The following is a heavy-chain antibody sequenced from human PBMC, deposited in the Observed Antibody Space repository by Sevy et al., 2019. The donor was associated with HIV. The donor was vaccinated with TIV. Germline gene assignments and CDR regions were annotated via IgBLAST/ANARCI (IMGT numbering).Heavy chain of an antibody. D-gene: IGHD2-15*01. CDR1: AFTFSSYW. CDR2: IKQGGTEK. J-gene: IGHJ6*02. CDR3: ARGYCSGGSCYYYYYGMDV. V-gene: IGHV3-7*01. Sequence: GGSLRLSCAASAFTFSSYWMSWVRQAPGKGLEWVANIKQGGTEKYYVDSVKGRFTISRDNAKNSLYLQMNSLRAEDTAVYYCARGYCSGGSCYYYYYGMDVWGQGTTVTVSS.